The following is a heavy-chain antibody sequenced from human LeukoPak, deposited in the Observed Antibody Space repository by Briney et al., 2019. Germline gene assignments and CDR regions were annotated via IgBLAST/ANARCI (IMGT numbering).Heavy chain of an antibody. CDR1: GYTFTGYY. D-gene: IGHD2-2*01. J-gene: IGHJ4*02. Sequence: ASVKVSCKASGYTFTGYYMHWMRQAPGQGLEWIGWINPHSGGTKSEQKFQGRVTMTRDTSISTAYMELNRLTSDDTAVYYCARRYCISTSCPFDYWGQGALITVSS. V-gene: IGHV1-2*02. CDR3: ARRYCISTSCPFDY. CDR2: INPHSGGT.